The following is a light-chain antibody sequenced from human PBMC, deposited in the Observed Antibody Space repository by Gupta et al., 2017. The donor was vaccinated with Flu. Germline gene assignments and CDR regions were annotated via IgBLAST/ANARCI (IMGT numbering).Light chain of an antibody. CDR2: DTS. CDR3: QQRSNWPIT. CDR1: QSVTSY. Sequence: PATLSLSPGERVSLSCRASQSVTSYLVWYQQKPGLAPRLLIYDTSNRATGIPARFSGSGSGTDFTLTISSLEPEDFAVYYCQQRSNWPITSGQGTRLEIK. J-gene: IGKJ5*01. V-gene: IGKV3-11*01.